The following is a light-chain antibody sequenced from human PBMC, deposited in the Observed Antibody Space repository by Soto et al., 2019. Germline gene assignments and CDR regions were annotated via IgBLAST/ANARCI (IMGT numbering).Light chain of an antibody. V-gene: IGLV2-14*01. CDR1: SSDVGGYNY. CDR3: SSYTSSTS. Sequence: QSALTQPVSVSGSPGQSITISCTGTSSDVGGYNYVSWYQQHPGKAPKLMIYDVSNRPSGVSNRFSGSKSGNTASLTISGLQAEDEADYYCSSYTSSTSFGTGTKVTVL. J-gene: IGLJ1*01. CDR2: DVS.